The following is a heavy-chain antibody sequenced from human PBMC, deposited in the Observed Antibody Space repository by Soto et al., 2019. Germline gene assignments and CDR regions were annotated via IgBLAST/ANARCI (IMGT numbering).Heavy chain of an antibody. D-gene: IGHD3-9*01. V-gene: IGHV4-38-2*02. CDR1: NYSISSGYY. Sequence: SETLSLTCTVSNYSISSGYYWGWIRQSPGEGLEWIVSRYHSGTTYYNPSLKSRVTISIDTSKNQFSLKLTSVTSADTAVYFCARLSFRPIDYSGEGTLVTAS. CDR2: RYHSGTT. J-gene: IGHJ4*02. CDR3: ARLSFRPIDY.